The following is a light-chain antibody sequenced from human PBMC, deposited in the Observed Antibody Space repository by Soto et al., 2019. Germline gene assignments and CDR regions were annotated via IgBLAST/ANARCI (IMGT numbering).Light chain of an antibody. J-gene: IGLJ1*01. CDR2: EVS. CDR3: SAYTSISTYV. Sequence: QSALTQPASVSGSPGQSITISCTGTSSDVGGYNYVSWYQQHPGKAPKLMIYEVSNRPSGVSNRFSDSKSGNTASLTISGLQAEDEADYYCSAYTSISTYVFGIGTKVTGL. V-gene: IGLV2-14*01. CDR1: SSDVGGYNY.